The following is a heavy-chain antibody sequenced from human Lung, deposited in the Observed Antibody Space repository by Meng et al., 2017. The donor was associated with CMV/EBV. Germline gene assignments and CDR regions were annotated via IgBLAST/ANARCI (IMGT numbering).Heavy chain of an antibody. CDR3: AKDIHYGIVVVPAANNYYYGMDV. V-gene: IGHV3-9*01. CDR1: GFTLADYA. CDR2: ISWNSGSI. D-gene: IGHD2-2*01. Sequence: SLRLXXAASGFTLADYAMHWVRQAAGKCLEWVSGISWNSGSIGYADSVKGRFTISRDTAKNPLYLQMNSLGAEDTALYYCAKDIHYGIVVVPAANNYYYGMDVWGQRTTVXVSS. J-gene: IGHJ6*02.